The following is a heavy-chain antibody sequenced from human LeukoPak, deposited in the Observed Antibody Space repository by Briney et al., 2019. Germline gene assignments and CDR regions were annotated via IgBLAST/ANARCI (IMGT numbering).Heavy chain of an antibody. Sequence: SETLSLTCAVYGGSFSGYYWSWIRQPPGKGLEWIGYIYYSGSTNYNPSLKSRVTISVDTSKNQFSLKLSSVTAADTAVYYCARDYCSSTSCNTFDIWGQGAMVTVSP. CDR2: IYYSGST. D-gene: IGHD2-2*01. CDR1: GGSFSGYY. CDR3: ARDYCSSTSCNTFDI. J-gene: IGHJ3*02. V-gene: IGHV4-59*01.